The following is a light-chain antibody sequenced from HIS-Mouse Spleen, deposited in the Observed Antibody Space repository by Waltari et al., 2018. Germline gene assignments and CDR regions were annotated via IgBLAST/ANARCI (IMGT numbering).Light chain of an antibody. CDR3: QQSYSTPLT. CDR2: AAS. CDR1: QSISSY. V-gene: IGKV1-39*01. J-gene: IGKJ4*01. Sequence: DIHMTQSPSSLSASVGDRVTITCRASQSISSYLNWYQQKPGKAPKLLIYAASSLQSGVPSRFSGSGSGTDFTITISSLPPEDFATYYCQQSYSTPLTFGGGTKVEIK.